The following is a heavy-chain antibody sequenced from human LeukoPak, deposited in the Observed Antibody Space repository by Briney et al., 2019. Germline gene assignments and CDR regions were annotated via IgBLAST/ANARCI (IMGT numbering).Heavy chain of an antibody. CDR3: VKIPGSYSIDY. Sequence: GGSLRLSCSASGFTFSGYAMHWVRQAPGKGLEYVSAISSIGDNTYYADSVKGRFTISRDNSKNTLYLQMSSLRPEDTAVYYCVKIPGSYSIDYWGQGTLVTVSS. CDR2: ISSIGDNT. D-gene: IGHD3-10*01. J-gene: IGHJ4*02. CDR1: GFTFSGYA. V-gene: IGHV3-64D*06.